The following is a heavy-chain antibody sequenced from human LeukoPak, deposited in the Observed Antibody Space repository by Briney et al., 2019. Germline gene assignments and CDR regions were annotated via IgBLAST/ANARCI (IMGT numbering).Heavy chain of an antibody. Sequence: GGSLRLSCAASGFTFSTYGMHWVRQAPGKRLEWVAVTWYDGSYKYYGDSVKGRFTISRDNSKDTLYLQMASLRVEDTAVYYCARQFDGSHPNAFDIWGQGTMVTVSS. D-gene: IGHD1-26*01. CDR1: GFTFSTYG. CDR2: TWYDGSYK. V-gene: IGHV3-33*01. J-gene: IGHJ3*02. CDR3: ARQFDGSHPNAFDI.